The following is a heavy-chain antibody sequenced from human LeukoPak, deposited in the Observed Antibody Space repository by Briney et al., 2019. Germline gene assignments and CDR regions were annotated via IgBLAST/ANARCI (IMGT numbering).Heavy chain of an antibody. CDR1: GGTFSSYT. V-gene: IGHV1-69*02. CDR3: ASELSTSLYYFDY. Sequence: SVKVSCKASGGTFSSYTISWVRQAPGQGLEWMGRIIPILGIANYAQKFQGRVTITADKSTSTAYMELSSLRSEDTAVYYCASELSTSLYYFDYWGQGTLVTVFS. CDR2: IIPILGIA. D-gene: IGHD2-2*01. J-gene: IGHJ4*02.